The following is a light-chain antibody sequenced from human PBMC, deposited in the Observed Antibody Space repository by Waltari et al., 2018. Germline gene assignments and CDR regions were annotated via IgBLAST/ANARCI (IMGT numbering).Light chain of an antibody. CDR3: QQLNNWPFT. CDR1: QSVSSK. Sequence: EIVMTQSPATLSVSPGERATLSCRASQSVSSKLAWFQQKTGQAPRLLIYGASNRATGIPARFSGSGSGTDFTLIISSLQSEDFADYYCQQLNNWPFTFGPGTKVDIK. CDR2: GAS. V-gene: IGKV3-15*01. J-gene: IGKJ3*01.